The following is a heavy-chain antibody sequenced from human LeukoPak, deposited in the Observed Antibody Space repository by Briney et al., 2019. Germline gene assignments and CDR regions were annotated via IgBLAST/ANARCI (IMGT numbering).Heavy chain of an antibody. D-gene: IGHD5-12*01. CDR2: IYSGGST. Sequence: GGSLRLSCAASGFTVSSNYMSWVRQAPGKGLEWVSVIYSGGSTYYADSVKGRFTISRDNFKNTLYLQVNNLRAEDTAVYYCARDLGYSGYDDAFDIWGQGTMVTVSS. V-gene: IGHV3-53*01. CDR3: ARDLGYSGYDDAFDI. CDR1: GFTVSSNY. J-gene: IGHJ3*02.